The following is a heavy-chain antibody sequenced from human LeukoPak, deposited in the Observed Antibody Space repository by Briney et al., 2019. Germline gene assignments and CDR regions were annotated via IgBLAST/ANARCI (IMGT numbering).Heavy chain of an antibody. V-gene: IGHV1-18*01. Sequence: ASVKVSCKASGYTFTSYGISWVRQAPGQGLEWMGWISAYNGNTNHAQKLQGRVTMTTDTSTSTAYMELRSLRSDDTAVYYCARDLAGWFGELLLYYFDYWGQGTLVTVSS. D-gene: IGHD3-10*01. CDR1: GYTFTSYG. J-gene: IGHJ4*02. CDR2: ISAYNGNT. CDR3: ARDLAGWFGELLLYYFDY.